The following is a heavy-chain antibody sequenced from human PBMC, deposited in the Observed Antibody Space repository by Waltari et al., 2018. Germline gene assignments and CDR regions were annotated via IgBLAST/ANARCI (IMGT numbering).Heavy chain of an antibody. CDR3: ATQGDSYYYGMDV. D-gene: IGHD1-26*01. Sequence: EVQLVESGGGLVKPGGSLRLSCAASGFTFSSYSMNWVRQAPGKGLEWVSSISSSRSYIYYADSGKGRFTISRDNAKNSLYLQMNSLRAEDTAVYYCATQGDSYYYGMDVWGQGTTVTVSS. CDR2: ISSSRSYI. CDR1: GFTFSSYS. V-gene: IGHV3-21*01. J-gene: IGHJ6*02.